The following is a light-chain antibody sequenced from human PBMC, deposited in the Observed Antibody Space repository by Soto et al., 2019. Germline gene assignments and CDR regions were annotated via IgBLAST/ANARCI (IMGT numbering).Light chain of an antibody. Sequence: EIVLTQSPATLSLSPGERATLSCRASQRVSSYLAWYKQKPGQAPRLLIYDASNTATGIPARFSGSGSGTDFTLTISSLAPEDFAVYYCEQRSNWPLACGGGTKVEIK. CDR2: DAS. V-gene: IGKV3-11*01. CDR3: EQRSNWPLA. CDR1: QRVSSY. J-gene: IGKJ4*01.